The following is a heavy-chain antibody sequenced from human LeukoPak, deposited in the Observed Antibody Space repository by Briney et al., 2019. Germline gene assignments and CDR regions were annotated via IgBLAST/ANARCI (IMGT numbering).Heavy chain of an antibody. CDR2: INPSGGST. CDR1: GYTFTSYY. V-gene: IGHV1-46*01. Sequence: ASVKVSCKASGYTFTSYYMHWVRQAPGQGLEWMGIINPSGGSTSYAQKFQGRVTMTRDMSTSTVYMDLSSLRSEDTAVYYCARTLAAAGYYFDYWGQGTLVTVSS. J-gene: IGHJ4*02. CDR3: ARTLAAAGYYFDY. D-gene: IGHD6-13*01.